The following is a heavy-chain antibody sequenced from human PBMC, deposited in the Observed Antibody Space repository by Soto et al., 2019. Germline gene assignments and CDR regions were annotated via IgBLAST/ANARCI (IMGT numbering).Heavy chain of an antibody. CDR2: ISYDGSNK. Sequence: QVQLVESGGGVVQPGRSLRLSCAASGFTFSSYGMHWVRQAPGKGLEWVAVISYDGSNKYYADSVKGRFTISRDNSKNTLYLQMNSLRAEDTAVYYCTKDDAVADDYYYYGMDVWGQGTTVTVSS. J-gene: IGHJ6*02. D-gene: IGHD6-19*01. CDR3: TKDDAVADDYYYYGMDV. V-gene: IGHV3-30*18. CDR1: GFTFSSYG.